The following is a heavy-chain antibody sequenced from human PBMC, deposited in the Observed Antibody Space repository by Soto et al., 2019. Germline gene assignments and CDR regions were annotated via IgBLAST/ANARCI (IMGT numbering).Heavy chain of an antibody. D-gene: IGHD6-13*01. Sequence: GASVKVSCKASGGSFSNFGISWVRQAPGQGLEWMGGIVPVFGRPNYAQRFRGRLTITADESTSTGYMELIRLRSDDTAVYYCASTEYSSSWYALDYWGQGTLVTVSS. CDR3: ASTEYSSSWYALDY. V-gene: IGHV1-69*13. CDR2: IVPVFGRP. J-gene: IGHJ4*02. CDR1: GGSFSNFG.